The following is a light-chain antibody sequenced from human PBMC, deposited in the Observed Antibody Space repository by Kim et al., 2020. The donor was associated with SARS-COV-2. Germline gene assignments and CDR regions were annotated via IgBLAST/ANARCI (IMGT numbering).Light chain of an antibody. CDR1: KLGDKY. Sequence: SESPGKTASITCSGDKLGDKYACWYQQKPGQSPVLVIYQDSKRPSGIPERFSGSNSGNTATLTISGTQAMDEADYYCQAWDSSTYVFGTGTKVTVL. J-gene: IGLJ1*01. CDR3: QAWDSSTYV. V-gene: IGLV3-1*01. CDR2: QDS.